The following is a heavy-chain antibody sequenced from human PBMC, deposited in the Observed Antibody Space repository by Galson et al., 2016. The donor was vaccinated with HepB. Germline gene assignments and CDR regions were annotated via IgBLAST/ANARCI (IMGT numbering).Heavy chain of an antibody. J-gene: IGHJ4*02. D-gene: IGHD2-21*01. Sequence: SLRLSCAASGFTFSTFAVSWVRLTPGKGLEWVSAVSGSGGRTHYADSVKGRFTISRDNSKNTVSLQMNSLSAEDTAMYYCAKDTRPGYCGGTACYSGWFDDWGQGTLVTV. CDR1: GFTFSTFA. CDR2: VSGSGGRT. V-gene: IGHV3-23*01. CDR3: AKDTRPGYCGGTACYSGWFDD.